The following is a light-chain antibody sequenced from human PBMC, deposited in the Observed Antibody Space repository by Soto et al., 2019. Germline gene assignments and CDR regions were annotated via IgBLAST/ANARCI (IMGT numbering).Light chain of an antibody. J-gene: IGKJ5*01. CDR1: QDISRY. CDR3: QHFHSYPIT. V-gene: IGKV1-8*01. CDR2: GAS. Sequence: AIRMTQSPPSLSASPGDRVTITCRASQDISRYLAWYQQKPGKAPKVLIYGASTLEDGVPSRFSGSGSGTDFTLTITYLQSEDFATYYCQHFHSYPITFGQGTRLEIK.